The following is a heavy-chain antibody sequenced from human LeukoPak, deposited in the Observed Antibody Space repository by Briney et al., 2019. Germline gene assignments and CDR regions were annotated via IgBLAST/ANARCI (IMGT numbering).Heavy chain of an antibody. CDR1: EFSTRLNY. D-gene: IGHD6-6*01. V-gene: IGHV3-48*01. J-gene: IGHJ6*03. Sequence: GGSLRLSCAASEFSTRLNYMTWVRQGPGKGLESVSYISSSSATIFYADSVKGRFTISRDNAKNSLYLQMNSLRPEDTAVYFCARDRHVPGLYYYYMDVWGKGTAVTVSS. CDR3: ARDRHVPGLYYYYMDV. CDR2: ISSSSATI.